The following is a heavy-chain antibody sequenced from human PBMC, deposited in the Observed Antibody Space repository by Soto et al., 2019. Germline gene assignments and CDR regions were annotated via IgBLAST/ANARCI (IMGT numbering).Heavy chain of an antibody. V-gene: IGHV3-23*01. J-gene: IGHJ4*02. Sequence: EVQLLDSGGGFVQPGGSLRLSCAAFGFTFSGYTMNWVRQAPGKGLEWVSGISGSGGSTYYADYVKGRFTISSDNSKNTLYLQMNSLRAEDTAVYYCAKVTKAISTFDYWGQGNLVTVAS. CDR2: ISGSGGST. D-gene: IGHD3-3*02. CDR1: GFTFSGYT. CDR3: AKVTKAISTFDY.